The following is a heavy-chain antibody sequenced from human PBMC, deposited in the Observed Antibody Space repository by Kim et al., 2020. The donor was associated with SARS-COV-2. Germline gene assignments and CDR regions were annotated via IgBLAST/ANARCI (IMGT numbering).Heavy chain of an antibody. V-gene: IGHV4-4*02. Sequence: SETLSLTCAVSGGSISSSNWWSWVRQPPGKGLEWIGEIYHSASTNYNPSLKSRVTISVDKTKNQFSLKLSSVTAADTAVYYCARGGLSSGWAFDYWGQGTLVTVSS. J-gene: IGHJ4*02. CDR2: IYHSAST. CDR1: GGSISSSNW. CDR3: ARGGLSSGWAFDY. D-gene: IGHD6-19*01.